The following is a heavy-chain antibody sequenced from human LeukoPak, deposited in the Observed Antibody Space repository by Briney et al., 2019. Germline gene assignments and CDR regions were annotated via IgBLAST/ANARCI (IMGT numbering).Heavy chain of an antibody. CDR1: GYTFTSYD. Sequence: GASVKVSCKASGYTFTSYDINWVRQATGQGLEWMGWMNPNSGNTGYAQKFQGRVTMTRNTSISTAYMELSSLRSEDTAVYYCAAGSTMVRGVLTPIIDYWGQGTLVTVSS. CDR3: AAGSTMVRGVLTPIIDY. J-gene: IGHJ4*02. V-gene: IGHV1-8*01. D-gene: IGHD3-10*01. CDR2: MNPNSGNT.